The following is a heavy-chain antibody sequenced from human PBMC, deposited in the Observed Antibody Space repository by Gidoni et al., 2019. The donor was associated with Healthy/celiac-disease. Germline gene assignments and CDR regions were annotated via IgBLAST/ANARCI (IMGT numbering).Heavy chain of an antibody. CDR2: INRDGIST. D-gene: IGHD3-22*01. CDR1: GFTFSSRW. Sequence: EVQLVESGGGLVQPGGSLSLSCAAHGFTFSSRWMPWARQAPGKGLVWVARINRDGISTSYADSVKGRFTISRDNAKNTLYLQMNSLRAEDTAVYYCARDLFYYDSSGYYRGWYFDLWGRGTLVTVSS. J-gene: IGHJ2*01. CDR3: ARDLFYYDSSGYYRGWYFDL. V-gene: IGHV3-74*01.